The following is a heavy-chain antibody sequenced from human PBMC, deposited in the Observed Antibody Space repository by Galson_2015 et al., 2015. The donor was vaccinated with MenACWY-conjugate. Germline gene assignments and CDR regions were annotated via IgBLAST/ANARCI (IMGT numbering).Heavy chain of an antibody. D-gene: IGHD3-3*01. Sequence: QSGAEVKKPGESLQISCKASGYSFTDYWIGWVRQMPGKGLEWMGIFNPLNSDTRYSPSFQGQVTISVDKSVSTAYLHWISLKASDTAMYYCGRHWGGAPLLEWHDDAFDLWGQGTFVTVSS. CDR1: GYSFTDYW. V-gene: IGHV5-51*01. J-gene: IGHJ3*01. CDR2: FNPLNSDT. CDR3: GRHWGGAPLLEWHDDAFDL.